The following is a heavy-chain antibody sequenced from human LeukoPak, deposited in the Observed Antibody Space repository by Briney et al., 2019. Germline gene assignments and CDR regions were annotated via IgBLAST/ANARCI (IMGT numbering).Heavy chain of an antibody. Sequence: GASVKVSCKASGGTFSSYAISWVRQAPGQGLEWMGRIIPILGIANYAQKFQGRVTITADKSTSTAYMELSSLRSEDTAVYYCARSGSSDGYNSLPYWGQGTLVTVSS. J-gene: IGHJ4*02. CDR2: IIPILGIA. V-gene: IGHV1-69*04. CDR3: ARSGSSDGYNSLPY. CDR1: GGTFSSYA. D-gene: IGHD5-24*01.